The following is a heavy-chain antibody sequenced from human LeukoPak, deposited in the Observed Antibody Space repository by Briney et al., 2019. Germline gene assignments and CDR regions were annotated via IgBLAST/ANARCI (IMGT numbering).Heavy chain of an antibody. Sequence: ASVKVSCKASGYTFTGYYMHWVRQAPGQGLEWMGWISAYNGNTNYAQKLQGRVTMTTGTSTSTAYMELRSLRSDDTAVYYCARDGPRGIVGARGAFDIWGQGTMVTVSS. CDR3: ARDGPRGIVGARGAFDI. CDR1: GYTFTGYY. V-gene: IGHV1-18*04. CDR2: ISAYNGNT. D-gene: IGHD1-26*01. J-gene: IGHJ3*02.